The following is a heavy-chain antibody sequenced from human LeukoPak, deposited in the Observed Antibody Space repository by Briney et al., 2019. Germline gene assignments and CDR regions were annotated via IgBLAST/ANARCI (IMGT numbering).Heavy chain of an antibody. V-gene: IGHV4-31*03. CDR2: IYYSGST. J-gene: IGHJ4*02. CDR1: GGSISSGGYY. Sequence: SETLSLTCTVSGGSISSGGYYWSWIRQHPGKGLEWIGYIYYSGSTYYNPSLKSRVTISVDRSKNQFSLKLSSVTAADTAVYYCAREQALGYSSSAADYWGQGTLVTVSS. D-gene: IGHD6-6*01. CDR3: AREQALGYSSSAADY.